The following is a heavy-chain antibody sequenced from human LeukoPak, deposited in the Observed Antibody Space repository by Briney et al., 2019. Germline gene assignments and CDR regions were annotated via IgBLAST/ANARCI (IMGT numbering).Heavy chain of an antibody. J-gene: IGHJ4*02. D-gene: IGHD3-22*01. V-gene: IGHV4-38-2*02. Sequence: SETLSLTCTISGYSISSGYYWGWIRQPPGKGLEWIGSRYHRGSTYYNQSLKSRVTISVDTSKNQLSLNLTSVTAADTAVYYCAQFDSGGYYSTDWGQGTLVTVSS. CDR3: AQFDSGGYYSTD. CDR2: RYHRGST. CDR1: GYSISSGYY.